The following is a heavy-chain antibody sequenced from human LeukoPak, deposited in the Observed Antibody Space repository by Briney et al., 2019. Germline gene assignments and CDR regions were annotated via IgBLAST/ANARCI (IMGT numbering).Heavy chain of an antibody. CDR3: AREGGALDYYYTSGYLYYFDY. CDR2: ISSSSSYI. J-gene: IGHJ4*02. D-gene: IGHD3-22*01. Sequence: GGSLRLSCAASGFSFSTYSMNWVRQAPGKGLEWVSWISSSSSYIYYAESVKGRFTISRDNAKNSLYLQMNSLRAEDTAVYYCAREGGALDYYYTSGYLYYFDYWGQGTLVTVSS. CDR1: GFSFSTYS. V-gene: IGHV3-21*01.